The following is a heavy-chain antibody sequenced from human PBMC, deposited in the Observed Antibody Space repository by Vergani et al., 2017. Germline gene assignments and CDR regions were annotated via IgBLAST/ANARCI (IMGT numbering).Heavy chain of an antibody. CDR2: ISYDGSNK. Sequence: QVQLVESGGGGVQPGRSLRLSCAASGFTFSSYAMHWVRQAPGKGLEWVAVISYDGSNKYYADSVKGRFTISRDNSKNTLYLQMNSLRAEDTAVYYCAGNIVGAINYWGQGTLVTVSS. V-gene: IGHV3-30*01. D-gene: IGHD1-26*01. CDR1: GFTFSSYA. CDR3: AGNIVGAINY. J-gene: IGHJ4*02.